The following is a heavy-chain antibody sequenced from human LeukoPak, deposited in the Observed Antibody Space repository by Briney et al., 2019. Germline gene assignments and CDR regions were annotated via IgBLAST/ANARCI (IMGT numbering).Heavy chain of an antibody. V-gene: IGHV4-59*08. CDR3: ARASIAGTRFDP. J-gene: IGHJ5*02. CDR1: GGSISSYY. CDR2: MYYSGST. D-gene: IGHD1-20*01. Sequence: SETLSLTCTVSGGSISSYYWSWIRQPPGKGLEWIGYMYYSGSTYHNPSLKSRVIISVDTSKNQFSLKLSSVTAADTAVYYCARASIAGTRFDPWGQGTLVTVSS.